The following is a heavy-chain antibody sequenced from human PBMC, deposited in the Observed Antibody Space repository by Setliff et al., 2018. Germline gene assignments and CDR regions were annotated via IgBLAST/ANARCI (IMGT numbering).Heavy chain of an antibody. CDR3: ARVRPCGADCSTGVGGPFDFDF. CDR1: GYTFNTYG. D-gene: IGHD2-21*02. CDR2: ISCYNGDR. J-gene: IGHJ4*02. Sequence: ASVKVSCKTSGYTFNTYGISWVRQAPGQGLEWMGWISCYNGDRRYAQSLQGRVTVTTDTSTNTVYMELRSLRSDDTALYHCARVRPCGADCSTGVGGPFDFDFWGQGTLVTVSS. V-gene: IGHV1-18*01.